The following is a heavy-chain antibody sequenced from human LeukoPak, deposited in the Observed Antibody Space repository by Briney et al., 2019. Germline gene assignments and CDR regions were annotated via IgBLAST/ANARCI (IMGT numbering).Heavy chain of an antibody. CDR1: GFTFSTNA. Sequence: GGSLRLSCAASGFTFSTNAMSWVRRAPGKGLEWCSAVSGSGDSTYYADSVKGRFTISRANSKTTLYIQMNSLRAEDTAVYYCAKVPTYDSSGYSYAAEYFHHWGQGTLVTVSS. CDR2: VSGSGDST. D-gene: IGHD3-22*01. CDR3: AKVPTYDSSGYSYAAEYFHH. J-gene: IGHJ1*01. V-gene: IGHV3-23*01.